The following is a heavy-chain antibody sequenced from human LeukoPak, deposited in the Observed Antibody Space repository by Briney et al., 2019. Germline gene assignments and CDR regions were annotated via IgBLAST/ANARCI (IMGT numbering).Heavy chain of an antibody. CDR3: ARGRPGSGFDY. Sequence: GGSLRLSCAASGFTFSSYSMNWVRQAPGKGLEWVSYISSSSSTIYYADSVKGRFTISRDNAKNSLYLQMNSLRAEDTAVYYCARGRPGSGFDYWGQGTLVTVSS. CDR1: GFTFSSYS. V-gene: IGHV3-48*01. D-gene: IGHD3-10*01. CDR2: ISSSSSTI. J-gene: IGHJ4*02.